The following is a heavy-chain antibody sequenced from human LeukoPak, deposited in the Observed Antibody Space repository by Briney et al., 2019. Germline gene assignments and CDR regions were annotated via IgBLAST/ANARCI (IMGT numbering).Heavy chain of an antibody. J-gene: IGHJ4*02. CDR1: GGSFSGYY. D-gene: IGHD3-22*01. CDR2: INHSGST. V-gene: IGHV4-34*01. Sequence: PSETLSLTCAVYGGSFSGYYWSWIRQPPGKGLEWIGEINHSGSTNYNPSLKSRVTVSVDTSKNQFSLKLSSVTAADTAVYYCARGKHDSSGLDFDYWGQGTLVTVSS. CDR3: ARGKHDSSGLDFDY.